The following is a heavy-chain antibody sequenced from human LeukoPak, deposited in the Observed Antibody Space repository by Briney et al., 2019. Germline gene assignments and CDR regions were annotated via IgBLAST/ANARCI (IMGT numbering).Heavy chain of an antibody. V-gene: IGHV3-7*01. CDR2: INADGSRK. Sequence: GGSLRLSCAGSGFTFNSPSWMSWVRQAPGKGLEWVANINADGSRKYYVDSAKGRFTISKDNAKKSLYLEMNSLTAEDTAVYYCARSERWGQGTLVTVSS. CDR3: ARSER. CDR1: GFTFNSPSW. J-gene: IGHJ4*02.